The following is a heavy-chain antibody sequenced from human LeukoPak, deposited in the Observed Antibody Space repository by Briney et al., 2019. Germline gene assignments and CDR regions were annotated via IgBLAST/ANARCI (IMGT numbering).Heavy chain of an antibody. CDR2: INHSGST. J-gene: IGHJ4*02. D-gene: IGHD4-17*01. V-gene: IGHV4-34*01. Sequence: PSETLSLTCAVYGGSFSGYYWSWIRQPPGKGLEWIGEINHSGSTNYNPSLKSRVTISVDTSKNQFSLKLSSVTAADTAVCYCASTYGDYANPVGYWGQGTLVTVSS. CDR3: ASTYGDYANPVGY. CDR1: GGSFSGYY.